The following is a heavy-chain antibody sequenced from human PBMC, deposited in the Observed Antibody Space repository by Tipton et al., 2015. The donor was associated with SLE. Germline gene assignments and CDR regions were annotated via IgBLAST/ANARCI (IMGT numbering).Heavy chain of an antibody. CDR3: ARASAGDSSGYYYSYYFDY. D-gene: IGHD3-22*01. CDR2: IYYSGST. J-gene: IGHJ4*02. CDR1: GGSISSYY. Sequence: LRLSCTVSGGSISSYYWSWIRQPPGKGLEWIGYIYYSGSTNYNPSLKSRVTISVDTSKNQFSLKLSSVTAADTAVYYCARASAGDSSGYYYSYYFDYWGQGTLVTVSS. V-gene: IGHV4-59*01.